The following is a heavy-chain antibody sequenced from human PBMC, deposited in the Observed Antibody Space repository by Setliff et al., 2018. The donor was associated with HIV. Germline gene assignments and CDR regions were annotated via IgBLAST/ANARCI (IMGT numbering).Heavy chain of an antibody. Sequence: GASVKVSCKASGYTFTSYGISWVRQAPGQGLEWMGWISAYNGKTKYSQKFQGRVTITRDTSASTAYMELSSLRSEDTAVYYCARDSSGWSPFDYWGQGTLVTVSS. CDR2: ISAYNGKT. D-gene: IGHD6-19*01. J-gene: IGHJ4*02. CDR1: GYTFTSYG. V-gene: IGHV1-18*01. CDR3: ARDSSGWSPFDY.